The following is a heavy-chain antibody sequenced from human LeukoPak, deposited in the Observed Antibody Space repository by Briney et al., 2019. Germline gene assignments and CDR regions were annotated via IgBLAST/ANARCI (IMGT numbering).Heavy chain of an antibody. V-gene: IGHV1-2*02. CDR2: INPNSGGT. CDR1: GYTFTGYY. J-gene: IGHJ4*02. D-gene: IGHD7-27*01. Sequence: ASVKVSCKASGYTFTGYYMHWVRQAPGQGLEWMGWINPNSGGTNYAQKFQGRVTMTRDTSISTAYMELSRLRSDDTAVYYCARDLTGENLGDYWGQGTLVTVSS. CDR3: ARDLTGENLGDY.